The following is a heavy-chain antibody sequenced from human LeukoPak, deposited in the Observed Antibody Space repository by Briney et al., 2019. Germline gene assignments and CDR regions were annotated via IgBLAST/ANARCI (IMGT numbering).Heavy chain of an antibody. CDR1: GFTVSSNY. CDR2: IYSGGST. CDR3: ARDGDYYDSSGYYL. Sequence: PGGSLRLSCAASGFTVSSNYMGWVRQAPGKGLEWVSVIYSGGSTYYADSVKGRFTISRDNSKNTLYLQMNSLRAEDTAVYYCARDGDYYDSSGYYLWGQGTLVTVSS. V-gene: IGHV3-66*01. D-gene: IGHD3-22*01. J-gene: IGHJ5*02.